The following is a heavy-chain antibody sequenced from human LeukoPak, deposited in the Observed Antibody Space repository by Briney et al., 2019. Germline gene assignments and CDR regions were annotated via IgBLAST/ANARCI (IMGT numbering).Heavy chain of an antibody. V-gene: IGHV4-59*01. CDR2: IYYSGST. Sequence: SETLFLTCTVSGGSISSYYWSWLRQPPGKGLEWIGYIYYSGSTNYNPSLKSRVTISVDTSKNQFSLQLSSVTAADTAVYYCARGVGANKGNWFDPWGQGTLVTVSS. D-gene: IGHD1-26*01. J-gene: IGHJ5*02. CDR1: GGSISSYY. CDR3: ARGVGANKGNWFDP.